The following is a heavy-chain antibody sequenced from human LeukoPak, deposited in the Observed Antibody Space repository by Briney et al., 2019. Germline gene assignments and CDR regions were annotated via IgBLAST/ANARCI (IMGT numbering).Heavy chain of an antibody. CDR3: ARGYYDILTGPHPYFDY. V-gene: IGHV4-34*01. D-gene: IGHD3-9*01. CDR2: INHSGNT. Sequence: PSETLSLTCAVYGESFSDYYWSWIRQPPGKGLEWIGEINHSGNTNYNPSLKSRVTISVDTSKNQFSLKLSSMTAADTAVYYCARGYYDILTGPHPYFDYWGQGTLVTVSS. CDR1: GESFSDYY. J-gene: IGHJ4*02.